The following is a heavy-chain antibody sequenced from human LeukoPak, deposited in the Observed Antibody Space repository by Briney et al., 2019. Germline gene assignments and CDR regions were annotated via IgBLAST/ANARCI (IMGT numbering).Heavy chain of an antibody. V-gene: IGHV4-39*07. D-gene: IGHD5-12*01. CDR2: IYYSGST. Sequence: PSETLSLTCTVSGGSISSSSYYWGWIRQPPGKGLEWIGSIYYSGSTYYNPSLKSRVTISVDTSKNQFSLKLSSVTAADTAVYYCARDSGYDSLDFDYWGQGTLVTVSS. J-gene: IGHJ4*02. CDR1: GGSISSSSYY. CDR3: ARDSGYDSLDFDY.